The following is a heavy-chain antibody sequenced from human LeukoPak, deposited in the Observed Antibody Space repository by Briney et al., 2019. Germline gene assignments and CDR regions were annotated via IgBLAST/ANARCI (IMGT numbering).Heavy chain of an antibody. Sequence: PGGSLRLSCAASGFTFSSYEMSWVRQAPGKGLEWVSYISSSGSTIYYADSVKGRFTISRDNAKNSLYLQMNSLRAEDTAVYYCARDRAMAYYYYYMDVWGKGTTVTVSS. CDR2: ISSSGSTI. V-gene: IGHV3-48*03. J-gene: IGHJ6*03. D-gene: IGHD5-18*01. CDR3: ARDRAMAYYYYYMDV. CDR1: GFTFSSYE.